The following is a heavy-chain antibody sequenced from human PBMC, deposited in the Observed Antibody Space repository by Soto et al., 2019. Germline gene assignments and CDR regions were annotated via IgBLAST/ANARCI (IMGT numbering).Heavy chain of an antibody. CDR1: GGTFSSYA. CDR2: IIPIFGTA. J-gene: IGHJ5*02. Sequence: QVQLVQSGAEVKKPGSSVKVSCKASGGTFSSYAISWVRQAPGQGLEWMGGIIPIFGTANYAQKFQGRVTVTADKSASPGYMELSSLRSEDTAVYYCASWGAGGIVVVPAAHRGFDPWGQGTLVTVSS. V-gene: IGHV1-69*06. D-gene: IGHD2-2*01. CDR3: ASWGAGGIVVVPAAHRGFDP.